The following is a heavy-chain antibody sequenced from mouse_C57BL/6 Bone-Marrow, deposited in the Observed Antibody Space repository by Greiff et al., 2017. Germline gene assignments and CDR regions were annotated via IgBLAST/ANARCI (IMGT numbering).Heavy chain of an antibody. J-gene: IGHJ2*01. CDR3: ARGVSGYMVYFDY. CDR1: GFTFSDYY. CDR2: ISNGGGST. V-gene: IGHV5-12*01. D-gene: IGHD3-2*02. Sequence: EVHLVESGGGLVKPGGSLKLSCAASGFTFSDYYMYWVRQTPEKRLEWVAYISNGGGSTYYPDTVKGRFTFSRDHAKNTLYMQMSRLKSEDTAMYYCARGVSGYMVYFDYWGQGTTLTVSS.